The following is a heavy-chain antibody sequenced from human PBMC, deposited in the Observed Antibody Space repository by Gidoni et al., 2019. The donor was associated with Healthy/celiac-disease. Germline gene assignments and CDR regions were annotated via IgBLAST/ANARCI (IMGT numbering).Heavy chain of an antibody. CDR2: IYTSGST. D-gene: IGHD3-22*01. CDR1: GGSISSGSYY. V-gene: IGHV4-61*02. Sequence: QVQLQESGPGLVKPSQTLSLTCTVSGGSISSGSYYWSWIRQPAGKGLEWIGRIYTSGSTNYNPSLKSRVTISVDTSKNQFSLKLSSVTAADAAVYYCARGRQYYYDSSGYRNWFDPWGQGTLVTVSS. J-gene: IGHJ5*02. CDR3: ARGRQYYYDSSGYRNWFDP.